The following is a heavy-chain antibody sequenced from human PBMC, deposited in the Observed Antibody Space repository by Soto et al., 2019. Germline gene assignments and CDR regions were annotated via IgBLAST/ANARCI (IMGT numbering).Heavy chain of an antibody. Sequence: GSLRLSCSASGFTFSSYGMHWVRQAPGKGLEWVAVISYDGSNKYYADSVRGRFAISRDNSNNMLYLQMNSLRAEDTAVYYCANIRNVVYAHNAYWGQGTLVTVSS. CDR1: GFTFSSYG. V-gene: IGHV3-30*18. J-gene: IGHJ4*02. D-gene: IGHD2-8*02. CDR3: ANIRNVVYAHNAY. CDR2: ISYDGSNK.